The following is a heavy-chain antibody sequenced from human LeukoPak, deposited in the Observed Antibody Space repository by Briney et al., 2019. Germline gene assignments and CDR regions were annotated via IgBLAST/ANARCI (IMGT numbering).Heavy chain of an antibody. CDR1: GGSLSSSSYY. Sequence: PSETLSLTCTVSGGSLSSSSYYWGWIRQPPGKGLEWLGSIYYSGSTYYNPSLKSRATISVDTSKNQFSLKLSSVTAADTAVYYCASTGGYSYGYAEYYFDYWGQGTLVTVSS. CDR3: ASTGGYSYGYAEYYFDY. V-gene: IGHV4-39*01. J-gene: IGHJ4*02. D-gene: IGHD5-18*01. CDR2: IYYSGST.